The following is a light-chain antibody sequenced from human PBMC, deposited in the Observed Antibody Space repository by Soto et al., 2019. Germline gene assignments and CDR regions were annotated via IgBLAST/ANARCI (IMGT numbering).Light chain of an antibody. J-gene: IGKJ4*01. CDR2: EAS. Sequence: DIQMTQSPSTLAASVGDRVTISCRASQSVSAWLAWYQQKPGKAPKLLISEASSLKSGVPLRFSGSGFGTEFTLTSSSLQPEDFATYYCQQYSGYSLTFGGGTKVEIK. CDR1: QSVSAW. V-gene: IGKV1-5*01. CDR3: QQYSGYSLT.